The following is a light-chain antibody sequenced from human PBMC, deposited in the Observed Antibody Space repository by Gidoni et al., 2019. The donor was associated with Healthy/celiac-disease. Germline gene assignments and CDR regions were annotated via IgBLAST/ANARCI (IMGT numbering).Light chain of an antibody. J-gene: IGKJ4*01. CDR1: QDISNY. V-gene: IGKV1-33*01. CDR3: QQYDNLPPLT. CDR2: DAS. Sequence: DIQMTQSPSSLSASVGDRVTITCQASQDISNYLNWYQQKPGKDPKLLIYDASNLETGVPSRFSGSGSGTDFTFTISSLQPEDIETYYCQQYDNLPPLTFGGGTKVEIK.